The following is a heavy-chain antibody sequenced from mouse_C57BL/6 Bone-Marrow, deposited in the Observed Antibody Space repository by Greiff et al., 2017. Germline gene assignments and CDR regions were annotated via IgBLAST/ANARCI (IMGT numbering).Heavy chain of an antibody. CDR2: IYPGDGDT. CDR3: ARDWDYFAY. D-gene: IGHD4-1*01. V-gene: IGHV1-80*01. Sequence: LQQSGASVKLSCKVSGYAFSTYWMNWVKQSPGKGLECIGQIYPGDGDTNYNGKFKCKATLTADTSSSTDYIQLSSLTSEDAAVYVCARDWDYFAYWGQGTTLTVSA. CDR1: GYAFSTYW. J-gene: IGHJ2*01.